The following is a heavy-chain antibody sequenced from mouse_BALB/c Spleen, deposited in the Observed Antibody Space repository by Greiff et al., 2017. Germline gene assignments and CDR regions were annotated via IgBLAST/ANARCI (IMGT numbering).Heavy chain of an antibody. V-gene: IGHV1-69*01. CDR2: IDTSDSYT. D-gene: IGHD2-2*01. J-gene: IGHJ3*01. CDR1: GYTFTDYW. CDR3: AYGYDEAWFAY. Sequence: QVQLQQSGAELVMPGASVKMSCKASGYTFTDYWMHWVKQRPGQGLEWIGAIDTSDSYTSYNQKFKGKATLTVDESSSTAYMQLSSLTSEDSAVYYCAYGYDEAWFAYWGQGTLVTVSA.